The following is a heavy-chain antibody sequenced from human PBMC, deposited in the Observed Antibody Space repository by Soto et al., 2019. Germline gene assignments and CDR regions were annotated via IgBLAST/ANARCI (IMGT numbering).Heavy chain of an antibody. V-gene: IGHV3-11*05. J-gene: IGHJ5*02. CDR2: INSRSTDT. Sequence: VQLVESGGGLVKPGGSLRLSCAASGFTFSDYYMSWIRQAPGKGLEWVSYINSRSTDTNYADSVRGRFSISRDNTKNSLFLQTNSLRADDTAVYYCARERVPGATDWFDPWGQGILVTVSS. D-gene: IGHD2-2*01. CDR3: ARERVPGATDWFDP. CDR1: GFTFSDYY.